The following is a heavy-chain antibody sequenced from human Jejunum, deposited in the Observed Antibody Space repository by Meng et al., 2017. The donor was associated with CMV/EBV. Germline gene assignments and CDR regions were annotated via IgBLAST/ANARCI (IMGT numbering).Heavy chain of an antibody. CDR3: ARDTPHNAFDP. CDR1: GFTFNNYW. Sequence: AASGFTFNNYWMPWVRQPPGRGLEWLSRVASDERDIIYADSVKGRFTVSRDSSRNTIYLQMNDLRDEDTAVYYCARDTPHNAFDPWGQGALVTVSS. CDR2: VASDERDI. D-gene: IGHD2-15*01. V-gene: IGHV3-74*01. J-gene: IGHJ5*02.